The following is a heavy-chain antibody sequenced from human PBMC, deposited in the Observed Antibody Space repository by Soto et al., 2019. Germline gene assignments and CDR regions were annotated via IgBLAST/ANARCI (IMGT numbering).Heavy chain of an antibody. CDR1: GFTFSSYP. D-gene: IGHD1-20*01. Sequence: PGGSLILSCEASGFTFSSYPMHWVRQAPGKGLEWVTVISYDGGNQYYADSVKGRFTISRDNSKDTLYLQMHSLRSDDTAVYFCARGPITQTSFIDHWGQGTLVTVSS. CDR3: ARGPITQTSFIDH. CDR2: ISYDGGNQ. J-gene: IGHJ4*02. V-gene: IGHV3-30-3*01.